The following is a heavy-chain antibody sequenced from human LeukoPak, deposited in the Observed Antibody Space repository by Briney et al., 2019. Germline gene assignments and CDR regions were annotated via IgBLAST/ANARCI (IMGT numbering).Heavy chain of an antibody. V-gene: IGHV5-51*01. CDR1: GYNFTTYW. D-gene: IGHD1-26*01. CDR3: ARHLLNYYYMDV. Sequence: GESLKISCKGSGYNFTTYWIGWVRQMPGKGLEWMGIIYPGDSDTTYSPSFQGQVTISADNSINTAYLQWSTLRASDTAIYYCARHLLNYYYMDVWGKGTTVTVSS. J-gene: IGHJ6*03. CDR2: IYPGDSDT.